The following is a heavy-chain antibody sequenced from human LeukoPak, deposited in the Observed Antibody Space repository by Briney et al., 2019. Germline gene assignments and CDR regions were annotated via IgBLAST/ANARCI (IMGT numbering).Heavy chain of an antibody. Sequence: SETLSLTCTFSGCSISSSSYYWVWIRQPPGKGLEWIRSIYYSGRNYYNPSLKSRVTISVDTSKNQFSLKMRSVNAADTAVYYCAREGKWLRFYYYYYYMDVWGKGTKVTVSS. CDR1: GCSISSSSYY. J-gene: IGHJ6*03. V-gene: IGHV4-39*07. CDR3: AREGKWLRFYYYYYYMDV. CDR2: IYYSGRN. D-gene: IGHD5-12*01.